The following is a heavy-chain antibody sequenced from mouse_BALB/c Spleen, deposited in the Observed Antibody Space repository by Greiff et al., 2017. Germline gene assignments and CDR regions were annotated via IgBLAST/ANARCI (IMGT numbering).Heavy chain of an antibody. CDR2: IYPGDGDT. CDR3: ARPIIPEGFAY. V-gene: IGHV1-80*01. CDR1: GYAFSSYW. J-gene: IGHJ3*01. D-gene: IGHD1-2*01. Sequence: QVHVKQSGAELVRPGSSVKISCKASGYAFSSYWMNWVKQRPGQGLEWIGQIYPGDGDTNYNGKFKGKATLTADKSSSTAYMQLSSLTSEDSAVYFCARPIIPEGFAYWGQGTLVTVSA.